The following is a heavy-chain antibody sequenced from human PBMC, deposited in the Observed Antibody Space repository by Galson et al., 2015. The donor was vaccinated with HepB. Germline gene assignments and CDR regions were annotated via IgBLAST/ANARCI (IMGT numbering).Heavy chain of an antibody. J-gene: IGHJ6*03. CDR1: GFTFSDYS. CDR2: INTSGNTI. V-gene: IGHV3-11*01. D-gene: IGHD3-10*01. CDR3: ARDLWFRDDYYYYYMDV. Sequence: SLRLSCAAYGFTFSDYSMSWIRQTPGKGLVWVSSINTSGNTIYYADSVKGRFTISRDNAKNSLYLQMNSLRDEDTAVYYCARDLWFRDDYYYYYMDVWGKGTTVTVSS.